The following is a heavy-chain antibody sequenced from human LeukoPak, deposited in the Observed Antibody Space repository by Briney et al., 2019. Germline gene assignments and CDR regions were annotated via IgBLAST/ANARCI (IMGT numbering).Heavy chain of an antibody. CDR3: ARDSGGSYHKLDY. V-gene: IGHV3-23*01. Sequence: PGGSLRLSCAASGFTFSSYAMSWVRQAPGKGLEWVSAISGSGGSTYYADSVKGRFTISRDNAKNSLYLQMNSLRAEDTAVYYCARDSGGSYHKLDYWGQGTLVTVSS. J-gene: IGHJ4*02. D-gene: IGHD1-26*01. CDR1: GFTFSSYA. CDR2: ISGSGGST.